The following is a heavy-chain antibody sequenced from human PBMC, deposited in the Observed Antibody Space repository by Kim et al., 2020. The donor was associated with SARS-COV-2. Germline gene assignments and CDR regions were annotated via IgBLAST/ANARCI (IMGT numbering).Heavy chain of an antibody. J-gene: IGHJ6*02. CDR2: INHSGST. CDR3: ARDLEDIVVVPAAMRGDYYYYGMDV. CDR1: GGSFSGYY. D-gene: IGHD2-2*01. V-gene: IGHV4-34*01. Sequence: SETLSLTCAVYGGSFSGYYWSWIRQPPGKGLEWIGEINHSGSTNYNPSLKSRVTISVDTSKNQFSLKLSSVTAADTAVYYCARDLEDIVVVPAAMRGDYYYYGMDVWGQGTTVTVSS.